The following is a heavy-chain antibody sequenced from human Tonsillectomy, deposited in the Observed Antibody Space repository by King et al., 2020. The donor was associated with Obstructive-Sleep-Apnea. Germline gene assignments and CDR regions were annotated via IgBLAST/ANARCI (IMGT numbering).Heavy chain of an antibody. CDR3: ARVGVVTIKYGMDV. J-gene: IGHJ6*02. V-gene: IGHV3-66*01. Sequence: VQLVESGGGLVQPGGSLRLSCAASGFTVSSNYMSWVRQAPGKGLEWVSVIYSGGRTYYADSVKGRFTISRDNSKNTLYLQMNSLRAEEKAVYYCARVGVVTIKYGMDVWGQGTTVTVSS. D-gene: IGHD5-12*01. CDR2: IYSGGRT. CDR1: GFTVSSNY.